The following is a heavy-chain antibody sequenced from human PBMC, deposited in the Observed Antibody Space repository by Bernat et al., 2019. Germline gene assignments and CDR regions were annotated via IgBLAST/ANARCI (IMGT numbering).Heavy chain of an antibody. J-gene: IGHJ6*03. CDR3: ARSTSTSAPYMDV. CDR2: VSNSCGKT. CDR1: GFTFSTYA. V-gene: IGHV3-23*01. Sequence: EVQLLESGGGLVQPGGSLRLSCAASGFTFSTYAMTWVRQAPGKGLEWLSGVSNSCGKTYSADSVKGRFTISRDNSKSTLHLQMISLRAEDSAVYYCARSTSTSAPYMDVWGKGTTVTVSS.